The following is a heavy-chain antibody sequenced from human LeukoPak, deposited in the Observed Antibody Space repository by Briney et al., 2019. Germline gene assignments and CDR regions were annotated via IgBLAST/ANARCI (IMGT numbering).Heavy chain of an antibody. J-gene: IGHJ3*02. CDR3: ARVESATGAFDI. V-gene: IGHV4-34*01. CDR2: INHSGST. CDR1: GGSFSGYY. D-gene: IGHD3-3*01. Sequence: PSETLSLTCAVYGGSFSGYYWSWIRQPPGKGLEWIGEINHSGSTNYNPSLKSRVTISVDTSKNQFSLKLSSVTAADTAVYYCARVESATGAFDIWGQGTMVTVSS.